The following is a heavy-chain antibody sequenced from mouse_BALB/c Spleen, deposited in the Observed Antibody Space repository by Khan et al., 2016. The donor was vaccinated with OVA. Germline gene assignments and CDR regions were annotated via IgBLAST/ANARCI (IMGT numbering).Heavy chain of an antibody. CDR2: INPSSGYT. J-gene: IGHJ2*01. CDR1: GYTFTSYW. Sequence: VQLQQSGAELANPGASVKMSCKASGYTFTSYWMHWVKQRPGQGLEWIGYINPSSGYTEYNQNFRDKATLTADKSSSTAYMQLSSLTSEDSAVYDCARDRIDYWGQGTTLTVSS. CDR3: ARDRIDY. V-gene: IGHV1-7*01.